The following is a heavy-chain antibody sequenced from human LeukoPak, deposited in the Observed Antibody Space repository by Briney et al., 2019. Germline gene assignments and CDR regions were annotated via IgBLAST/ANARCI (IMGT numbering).Heavy chain of an antibody. V-gene: IGHV4-34*01. CDR3: ARLRSGAY. CDR2: INHSGST. D-gene: IGHD3-10*01. Sequence: PSETLSLTCAVYGGSFSGYYWSWIRQPPGKGLEWTGEINHSGSTNYNPSLKSRVTISVDTSKNQFSLKLSSVTAADTAVYYCARLRSGAYWGQGTLVTVSS. CDR1: GGSFSGYY. J-gene: IGHJ4*02.